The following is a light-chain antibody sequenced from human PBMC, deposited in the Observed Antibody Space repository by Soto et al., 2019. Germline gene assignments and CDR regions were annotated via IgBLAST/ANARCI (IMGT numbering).Light chain of an antibody. CDR3: CSYAGSSTLRV. CDR1: SSDVGSYNL. V-gene: IGLV2-23*02. J-gene: IGLJ1*01. Sequence: QSALTQPASVSGSPGQSITISCIGTSSDVGSYNLVSWYQQHPGKAPKLMIYEVSKRPSGVSNRFSGSKSGNTASLTISGLQAEDEADYYCCSYAGSSTLRVFGTGTQLTVL. CDR2: EVS.